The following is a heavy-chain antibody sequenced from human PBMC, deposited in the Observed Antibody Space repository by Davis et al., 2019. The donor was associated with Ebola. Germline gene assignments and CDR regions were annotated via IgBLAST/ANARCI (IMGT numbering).Heavy chain of an antibody. J-gene: IGHJ4*02. CDR1: GGSISSSSYY. CDR2: IYHSGRT. D-gene: IGHD6-13*01. Sequence: SETLSLTCTVSGGSISSSSYYWGWIRQPPGKGLEWIGNIYHSGRTYYNPSLKSRVTISVDTSKNQFSLKLSSVTAADTAVYYCARQSSSSWPSFDYWGQGTLVTVSS. V-gene: IGHV4-39*01. CDR3: ARQSSSSWPSFDY.